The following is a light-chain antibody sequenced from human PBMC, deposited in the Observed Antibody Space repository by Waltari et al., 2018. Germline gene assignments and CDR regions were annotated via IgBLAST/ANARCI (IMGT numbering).Light chain of an antibody. CDR1: QGISDW. CDR2: KAS. V-gene: IGKV1-5*03. CDR3: QQSYSQTRT. J-gene: IGKJ1*01. Sequence: DIQMTQSPSTLSASVGDRVTITCRASQGISDWLAWHQQKPGKAPKLLIYKASSLESGVPSRFSGSGSGTEFTLTISSLQPDDFATYYCQQSYSQTRTFGQGTKVEIK.